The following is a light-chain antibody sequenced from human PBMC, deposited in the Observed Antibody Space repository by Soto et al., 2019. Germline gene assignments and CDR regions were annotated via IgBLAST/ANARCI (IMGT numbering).Light chain of an antibody. CDR3: KSYAGSNTYV. Sequence: QSALTQPPSASGSPGQSVTISCTGTKSDIGVYDFVSWYQHHPGKAPRLIIYEVVQRPSGVPDRFSGSKSGNTASLTVSGLQAADDADYFCKSYAGSNTYVFGSGTKVTGL. CDR2: EVV. CDR1: KSDIGVYDF. V-gene: IGLV2-8*01. J-gene: IGLJ1*01.